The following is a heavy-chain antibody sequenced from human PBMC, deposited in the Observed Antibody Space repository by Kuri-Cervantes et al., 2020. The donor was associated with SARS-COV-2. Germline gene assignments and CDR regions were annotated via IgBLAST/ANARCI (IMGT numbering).Heavy chain of an antibody. D-gene: IGHD3-22*01. CDR3: ARQGGYYGMDV. J-gene: IGHJ6*02. V-gene: IGHV4-39*01. CDR1: GGSISSRSYY. Sequence: GSLRLSCSVSGGSISSRSYYWGWIRQPPGKGLEWIGSIYYSGSTNYNPTLKSRVTISVDTSTNQFFLNLTSVAAADTAVYYCARQGGYYGMDVWGQGTTVTVSS. CDR2: IYYSGST.